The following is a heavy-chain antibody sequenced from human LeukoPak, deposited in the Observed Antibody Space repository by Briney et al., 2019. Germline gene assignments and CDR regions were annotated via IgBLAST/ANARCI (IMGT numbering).Heavy chain of an antibody. V-gene: IGHV3-48*04. D-gene: IGHD2-15*01. Sequence: PGGSLRLSCAASGFTFSSYGMHWVRQAPGKGLEWVSYISSSGSTIYYADSVKGRFTISRDNAKNSLYLQMNSLRAEDTAVYYCARIDCSGGSCIGAFDIWGQGTMVTVSS. CDR2: ISSSGSTI. CDR1: GFTFSSYG. J-gene: IGHJ3*02. CDR3: ARIDCSGGSCIGAFDI.